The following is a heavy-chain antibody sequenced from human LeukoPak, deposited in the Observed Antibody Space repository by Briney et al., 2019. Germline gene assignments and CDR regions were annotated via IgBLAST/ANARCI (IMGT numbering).Heavy chain of an antibody. CDR1: GGSISSGDYS. Sequence: SETLSLTCAVSGGSISSGDYSWSWIRQPPGKGLEWIGSIYHSGSTYYNPSLKSRVTISVDTSKNQFSLKLSSVTAADTAVYYCARDPLYYAFDYWGQGTLVTVSS. D-gene: IGHD3-10*01. CDR2: IYHSGST. V-gene: IGHV4-39*07. CDR3: ARDPLYYAFDY. J-gene: IGHJ4*02.